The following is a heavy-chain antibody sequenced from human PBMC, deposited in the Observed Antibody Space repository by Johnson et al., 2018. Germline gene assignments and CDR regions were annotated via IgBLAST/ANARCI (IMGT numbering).Heavy chain of an antibody. CDR2: IYYSGST. CDR3: AKDPGLQYSNYYYFYMDV. D-gene: IGHD4-11*01. V-gene: IGHV4-59*01. CDR1: GGSISSNY. J-gene: IGHJ6*03. Sequence: QVQLQESGPGLVKPSEPMSLTCNVSGGSISSNYWTWIRQPPGKGLEWIGYIYYSGSTNYNPSLASLLPISVDTSQNQFSLKVISVTAADTAVYYCAKDPGLQYSNYYYFYMDVWGKGTTVTVSS.